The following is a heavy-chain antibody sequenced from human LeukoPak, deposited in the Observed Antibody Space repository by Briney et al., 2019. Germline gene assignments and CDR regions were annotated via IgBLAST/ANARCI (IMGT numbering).Heavy chain of an antibody. Sequence: ASVKVSCKASGYSFTGHYMHWVRQAPGQGLEWMGWINPKSGGTNYAQKFQGRVTMTRDTSISTAYMELSRLRSDDTAVYYCARDFSSSWYPPWGQGTLVTVSS. CDR3: ARDFSSSWYPP. D-gene: IGHD6-13*01. V-gene: IGHV1-2*02. CDR2: INPKSGGT. J-gene: IGHJ5*02. CDR1: GYSFTGHY.